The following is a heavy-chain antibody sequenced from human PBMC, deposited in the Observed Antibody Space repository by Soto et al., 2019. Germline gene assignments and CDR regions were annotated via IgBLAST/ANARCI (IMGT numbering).Heavy chain of an antibody. D-gene: IGHD3-22*01. V-gene: IGHV3-33*01. CDR1: GFTFSSYG. CDR3: ARDEKSSSGLGFDY. CDR2: IWYDGSKK. Sequence: QVDLVESGGGVVQSGRSLRLACAASGFTFSSYGMHWVRQAPGKGLEWVAVIWYDGSKKYYRDSVKGRFTIFRDNTKNMLYLQMDSLGAEVTAVYYCARDEKSSSGLGFDYWGQGTLVTVST. J-gene: IGHJ4*02.